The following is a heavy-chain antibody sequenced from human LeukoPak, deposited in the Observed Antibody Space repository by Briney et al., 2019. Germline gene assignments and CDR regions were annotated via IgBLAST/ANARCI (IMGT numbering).Heavy chain of an antibody. V-gene: IGHV3-23*01. CDR3: AIEGSGALYYFDS. CDR2: ISGSGGST. J-gene: IGHJ4*02. D-gene: IGHD2/OR15-2a*01. CDR1: GFTFSNYA. Sequence: GGSLRLSCAASGFTFSNYAMSWVRQAPGKGLEWVSAISGSGGSTYYADSVKGRFTISRDNSKNTLYLQMNSLRAEDTAVYYCAIEGSGALYYFDSWGQGTLVTVSS.